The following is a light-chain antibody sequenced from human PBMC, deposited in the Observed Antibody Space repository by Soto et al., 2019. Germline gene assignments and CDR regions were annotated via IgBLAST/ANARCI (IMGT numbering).Light chain of an antibody. CDR2: EVS. V-gene: IGLV2-14*01. CDR3: SSFTTSSTWV. J-gene: IGLJ2*01. Sequence: QSVLTQPASVSGSPGQSITISCTGTTSDVGGYNYVSWYQQHPGKAPKLMIYEVSDRPSGVSYRFSGSKSGNTASLTISRRQAEDEADYYCSSFTTSSTWVFGGGTKLTVL. CDR1: TSDVGGYNY.